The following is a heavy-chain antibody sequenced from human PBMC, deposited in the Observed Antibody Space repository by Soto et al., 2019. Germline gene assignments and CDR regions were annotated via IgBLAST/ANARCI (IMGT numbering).Heavy chain of an antibody. J-gene: IGHJ4*02. V-gene: IGHV1-2*02. Sequence: QVQLVQSGAEVKKPGASVMVSCKASGYTFTGDFIHWVRQAPGQGLEWMGWINPKSGDTNYAQNFKGRVTLTRDTSINTVYMEVNSLRSDDTAVYYCTKESSSGWSPFDSWGQGTLLTVSS. D-gene: IGHD6-19*01. CDR1: GYTFTGDF. CDR3: TKESSSGWSPFDS. CDR2: INPKSGDT.